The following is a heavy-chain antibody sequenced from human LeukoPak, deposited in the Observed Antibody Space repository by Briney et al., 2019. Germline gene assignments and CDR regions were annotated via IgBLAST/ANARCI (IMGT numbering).Heavy chain of an antibody. J-gene: IGHJ2*01. V-gene: IGHV3-7*01. CDR3: ARAGVTNQLGQTYWYFDL. Sequence: GGSLRLSCTTSGFTLSNYWMTWVRQAPGKGLEWVAKIQKDGSEAYYVDSMEGRFTISRDNAENSLYLQMHSLRAEDTAVYSCARAGVTNQLGQTYWYFDLWGRGTLVTVSS. CDR1: GFTLSNYW. CDR2: IQKDGSEA. D-gene: IGHD7-27*01.